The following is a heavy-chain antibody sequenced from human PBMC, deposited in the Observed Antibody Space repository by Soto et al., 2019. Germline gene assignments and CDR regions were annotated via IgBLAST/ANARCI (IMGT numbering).Heavy chain of an antibody. Sequence: GGSLRLSCAASGFTFTSYAMSWVRQAPGKGPEWVSAMSGSGGYTYYADSVKGRLTISRDSSKNTLYLQMNSLRVEDTAVYYCAKELGGGSYWDSHYYGMDVWGQGTTVTVSS. D-gene: IGHD1-26*01. CDR2: MSGSGGYT. CDR3: AKELGGGSYWDSHYYGMDV. J-gene: IGHJ6*02. CDR1: GFTFTSYA. V-gene: IGHV3-23*01.